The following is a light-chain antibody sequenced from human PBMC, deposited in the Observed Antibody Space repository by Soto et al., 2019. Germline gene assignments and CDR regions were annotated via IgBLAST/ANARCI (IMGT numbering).Light chain of an antibody. CDR1: QSVSSN. CDR3: QQFNSYPFT. V-gene: IGKV3-15*01. J-gene: IGKJ4*01. CDR2: GAS. Sequence: EIVMTQSPATLSVSPGERATLSCRASQSVSSNLAWYQQKPGQAPRLLIYGASTRATGIPARFSGSGSGTEFTLTISSLQSEDFAVYYCQQFNSYPFTFGGGTKVEIK.